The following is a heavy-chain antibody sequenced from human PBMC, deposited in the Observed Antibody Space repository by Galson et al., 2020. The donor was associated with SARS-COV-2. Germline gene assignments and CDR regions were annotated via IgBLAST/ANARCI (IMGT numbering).Heavy chain of an antibody. CDR2: INPNSGGT. D-gene: IGHD3-16*01. CDR1: GYTFTGYY. CDR3: ARDRGAGRDAFDI. Sequence: ASVKVSCKASGYTFTGYYMHWVRQAPGQGLEWMGWINPNSGGTNYAQKFQGRVTMTRDTSISTAYMELSRLRSDDTAVYDCARDRGAGRDAFDIWGQGTMVTVAS. V-gene: IGHV1-2*02. J-gene: IGHJ3*02.